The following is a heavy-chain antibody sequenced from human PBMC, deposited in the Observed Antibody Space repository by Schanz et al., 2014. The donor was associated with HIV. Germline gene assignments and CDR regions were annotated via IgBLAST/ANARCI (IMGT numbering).Heavy chain of an antibody. CDR3: AQDRDVLTGYPGH. CDR1: GLTFSSYG. Sequence: QVQLVESGGGVVQPGRSLRLSCAGSGLTFSSYGMHWVRQAPGKGLEWVAIISFDGSNKYYADSVKGRFTISRDNSKNTLYLQMNSLRAEDTAVYYCAQDRDVLTGYPGHWGQGTLVTVSS. D-gene: IGHD3-9*01. V-gene: IGHV3-30*18. CDR2: ISFDGSNK. J-gene: IGHJ4*02.